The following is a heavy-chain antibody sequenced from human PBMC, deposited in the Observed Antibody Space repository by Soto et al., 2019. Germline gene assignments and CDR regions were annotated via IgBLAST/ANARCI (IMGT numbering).Heavy chain of an antibody. CDR1: GLTFSSYS. J-gene: IGHJ4*02. Sequence: EVQLVESGGGLVKPGGSLRLSCAASGLTFSSYSMNWVRQAPGKGLEWVSSISSSSSYIYYADSVKGRFTISRDNAKNSLYLQMNSLRAEDTAVYYCARDHQYSSSWFDYWGQGTLVTVSS. V-gene: IGHV3-21*01. D-gene: IGHD6-6*01. CDR2: ISSSSSYI. CDR3: ARDHQYSSSWFDY.